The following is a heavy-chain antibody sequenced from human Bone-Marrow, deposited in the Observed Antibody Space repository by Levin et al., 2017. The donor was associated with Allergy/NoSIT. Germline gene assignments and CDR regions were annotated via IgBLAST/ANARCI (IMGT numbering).Heavy chain of an antibody. CDR2: IDWDGDT. CDR3: ARLDSAGKDFCHLWDY. J-gene: IGHJ4*02. Sequence: SGSGPTLVKPTQTLTLTCSFSGFSLNTRGMCVTWIRQSPGKALEWLALIDWDGDTYYTTSLKTRPTISKDSSKNQVVLTMTNVDPVDTATYSCARLDSAGKDFCHLWDYWGQGTLVTVSS. V-gene: IGHV2-70*01. CDR1: GFSLNTRGMC. D-gene: IGHD3-3*01.